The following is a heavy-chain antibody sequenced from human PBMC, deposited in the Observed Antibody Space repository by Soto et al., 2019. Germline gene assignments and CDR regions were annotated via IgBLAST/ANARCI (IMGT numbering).Heavy chain of an antibody. CDR2: IYYSGTT. V-gene: IGHV4-39*01. Sequence: QLQLQESGPGLVKPSETLSLSCTVSGDSISSIDYYWGWIRQPPGKGLEWIASIYYSGTTYYNPSLKSRATISVDTPKDQLSLKVSSVTAADTAGYYCARHGGYGTLPEYWGQGTLVTVSS. CDR3: ARHGGYGTLPEY. J-gene: IGHJ4*02. CDR1: GDSISSIDYY. D-gene: IGHD1-26*01.